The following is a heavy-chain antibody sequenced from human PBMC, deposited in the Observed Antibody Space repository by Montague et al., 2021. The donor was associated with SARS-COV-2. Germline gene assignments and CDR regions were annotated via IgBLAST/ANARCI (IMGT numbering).Heavy chain of an antibody. V-gene: IGHV6-1*01. Sequence: CAISGDSVSSNSATWNWVRQSPSRGLEWLGRTYYRSKWYNDYAVSVRGRVTINPDTSKNQFSLQLNSVTPGDTAIYYCTSGREGNYDVMDVWGQGTTDTVSS. CDR2: TYYRSKWYN. J-gene: IGHJ6*02. CDR3: TSGREGNYDVMDV. D-gene: IGHD1-1*01. CDR1: GDSVSSNSAT.